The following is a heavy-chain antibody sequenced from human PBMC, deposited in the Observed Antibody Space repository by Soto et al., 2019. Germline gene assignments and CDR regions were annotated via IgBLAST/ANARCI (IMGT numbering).Heavy chain of an antibody. CDR1: GFICSSYD. Sequence: PVGSLRLSCAVSGFICSSYDMSWVRQAPGKGLEWVSTILVGGSPHYEDSVKGRFTISRDTSKNTVYLQMNSLTAGDTAVYYCAKATATSGGAFEIYGQGAMVTVPS. CDR2: ILVGGSP. CDR3: AKATATSGGAFEI. D-gene: IGHD1-1*01. J-gene: IGHJ3*02. V-gene: IGHV3-23*01.